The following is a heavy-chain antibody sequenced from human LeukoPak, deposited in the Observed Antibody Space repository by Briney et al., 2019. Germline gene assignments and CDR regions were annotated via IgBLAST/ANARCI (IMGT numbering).Heavy chain of an antibody. CDR2: IYYSGST. Sequence: SETLSLTCGVSGGSIDSTNYWSWVRQPPGKGLEWIGSIYYSGSTYYNPSLKSRVTISGDTSKNQFSLKLSSVTAADTAVYYCAHYCSGGSCYSSRGAFDIWGQGTMVTVSS. J-gene: IGHJ3*02. CDR1: GGSIDSTNY. V-gene: IGHV4-39*01. D-gene: IGHD2-15*01. CDR3: AHYCSGGSCYSSRGAFDI.